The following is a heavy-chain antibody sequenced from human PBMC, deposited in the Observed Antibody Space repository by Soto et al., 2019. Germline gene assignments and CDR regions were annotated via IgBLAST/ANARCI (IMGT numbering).Heavy chain of an antibody. Sequence: QVQLVQSGADVKKPGASVTVSCKASGYTFTTYEINWVRQATGQGLEWMGRMNSNDGNTGYAQKFQGRVTMTRNTSVTTAYMELSGLRSDDTAVYYCARGPRESGEWLLFDYWGQGALVTVSS. V-gene: IGHV1-8*01. CDR1: GYTFTTYE. D-gene: IGHD3-3*01. CDR2: MNSNDGNT. CDR3: ARGPRESGEWLLFDY. J-gene: IGHJ4*02.